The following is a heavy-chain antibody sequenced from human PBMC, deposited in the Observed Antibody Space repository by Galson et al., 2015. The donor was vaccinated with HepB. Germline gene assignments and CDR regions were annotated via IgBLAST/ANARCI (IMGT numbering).Heavy chain of an antibody. J-gene: IGHJ4*02. D-gene: IGHD2-2*01. CDR3: AKARGYCSSTSCFAFDY. CDR2: IRYDGSNK. CDR1: GFTFSSYG. V-gene: IGHV3-30*02. Sequence: SLRLSCAASGFTFSSYGMHWVRQAPGKGLEWVAFIRYDGSNKYYADSVKGRFTISRDNSKNTLYLQMNSLRAEDTAVYYCAKARGYCSSTSCFAFDYWGQGTLVTVSS.